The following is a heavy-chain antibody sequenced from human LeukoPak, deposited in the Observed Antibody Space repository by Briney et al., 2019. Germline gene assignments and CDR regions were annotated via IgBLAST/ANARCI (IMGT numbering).Heavy chain of an antibody. V-gene: IGHV1-69*04. J-gene: IGHJ6*02. CDR1: GGTFSSYA. CDR3: ARVLRGDSSGCYYYGMDV. D-gene: IGHD3-22*01. Sequence: ASVKVSCTASGGTFSSYAISWVRQAPGQGLEWMGRIIPIFGIANYAQKFQGRVTITADKSTSTAYMELSSLRSEDTAVYYCARVLRGDSSGCYYYGMDVWGQGTTVTVSS. CDR2: IIPIFGIA.